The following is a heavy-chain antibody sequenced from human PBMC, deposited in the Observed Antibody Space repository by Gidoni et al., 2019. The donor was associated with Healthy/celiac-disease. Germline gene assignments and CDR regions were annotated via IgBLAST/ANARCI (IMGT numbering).Heavy chain of an antibody. CDR1: GGSFSGYY. J-gene: IGHJ4*02. D-gene: IGHD2-2*01. CDR3: AREGTQEGRYCSSTSCTRWFDY. Sequence: QVQLQQWGAGLLKPSETLSLTCAVYGGSFSGYYWSWIRQPPGKGLEWIGEINHSGSTNYNPSLKSRVTISVDTSKNQFSLKLSSVTAADTAVYYCAREGTQEGRYCSSTSCTRWFDYWGQGTLVTVSS. CDR2: INHSGST. V-gene: IGHV4-34*01.